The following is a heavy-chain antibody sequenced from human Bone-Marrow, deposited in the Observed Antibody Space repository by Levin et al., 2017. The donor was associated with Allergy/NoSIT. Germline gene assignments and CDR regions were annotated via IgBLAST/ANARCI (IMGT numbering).Heavy chain of an antibody. CDR2: IVVGSGNT. V-gene: IGHV1-58*01. CDR3: AAGMAGLRFLESLFGS. J-gene: IGHJ4*02. CDR1: GFTFTSSA. Sequence: KTGESLKISCKASGFTFTSSAVQWVRLTRGQSLEWIGWIVVGSGNTNYAQKFQERVSITRDMSTSTAYMELSSLRSEDTAVYYCAAGMAGLRFLESLFGSWGQGTLVTVSS. D-gene: IGHD3-3*01.